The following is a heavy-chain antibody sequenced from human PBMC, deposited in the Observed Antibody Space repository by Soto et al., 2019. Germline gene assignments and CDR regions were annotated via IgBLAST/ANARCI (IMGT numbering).Heavy chain of an antibody. CDR1: GYTFTSYG. CDR2: ISGYNGKT. CDR3: AGEGDVPYYYYGMDV. D-gene: IGHD2-21*02. J-gene: IGHJ6*02. Sequence: ASVKVSCKASGYTFTSYGVSWVRQAPGQGLEWMGWISGYNGKTNYAQKVQDRVTMTTDTSTSTVYMELRSLRSDDTAVDYCAGEGDVPYYYYGMDVWGQGTTVSVAS. V-gene: IGHV1-18*01.